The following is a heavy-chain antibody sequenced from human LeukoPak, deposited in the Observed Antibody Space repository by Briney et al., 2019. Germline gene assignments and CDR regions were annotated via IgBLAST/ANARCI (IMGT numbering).Heavy chain of an antibody. Sequence: SETLSLTCTVSGGSISGYYWSWLRQPPGKGLEWIGYIYDSGSTNNNPSLKSRLTISVDTSKNQFSLKLSSVTAADTAVYYCARDLLSSSWVYFQHWGQGTLVTVSS. CDR3: ARDLLSSSWVYFQH. D-gene: IGHD6-13*01. CDR1: GGSISGYY. V-gene: IGHV4-59*01. J-gene: IGHJ1*01. CDR2: IYDSGST.